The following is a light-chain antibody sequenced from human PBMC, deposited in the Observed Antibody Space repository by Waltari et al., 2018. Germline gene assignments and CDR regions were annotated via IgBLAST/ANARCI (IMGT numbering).Light chain of an antibody. CDR2: GVN. CDR3: CSYGGVNTLGVL. J-gene: IGLJ2*01. V-gene: IGLV2-23*02. CDR1: SADVGGYNL. Sequence: QSALTQPASVSGSPGQSITITCTGSSADVGGYNLVSWYQHHPGQAPRLPIDGVNERPSGIPSRFAGSKSGNTASLTISGLQIEDEADYYCCSYGGVNTLGVLFGGGSKLTV.